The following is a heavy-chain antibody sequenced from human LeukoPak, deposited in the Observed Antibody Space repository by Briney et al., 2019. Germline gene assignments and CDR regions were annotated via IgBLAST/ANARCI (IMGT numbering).Heavy chain of an antibody. J-gene: IGHJ3*02. Sequence: PGESLKISCKGSGYSFTSYWIGWVRQMPGKGMEWMGIIYPGDSDTRYSPSFQGQVTISADKSINTAYLQWSSLKASDTAMYYCATPPRGSPVGFDIWGQGTMVTVSS. V-gene: IGHV5-51*01. CDR3: ATPPRGSPVGFDI. D-gene: IGHD3-10*01. CDR2: IYPGDSDT. CDR1: GYSFTSYW.